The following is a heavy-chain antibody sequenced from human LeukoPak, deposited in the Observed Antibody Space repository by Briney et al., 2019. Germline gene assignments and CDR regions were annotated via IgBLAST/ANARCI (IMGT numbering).Heavy chain of an antibody. CDR3: AREDGGPNWFDP. V-gene: IGHV4-4*02. CDR1: GGSISSSNW. J-gene: IGHJ5*02. Sequence: PSGTLSLTCAVSGGSISSSNWWSWVRQPPGQGLEWIGEIYHSGSTNYNPSLKSRVTTSVDKSKNQFSLKLSSVTAADTAVYYCAREDGGPNWFDPWGQGTLVTVSS. D-gene: IGHD4-23*01. CDR2: IYHSGST.